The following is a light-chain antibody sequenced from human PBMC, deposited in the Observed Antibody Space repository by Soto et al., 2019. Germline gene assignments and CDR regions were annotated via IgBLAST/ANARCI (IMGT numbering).Light chain of an antibody. CDR1: QSVSSSY. V-gene: IGKV3-20*01. J-gene: IGKJ4*01. Sequence: EIVLTQSPGTLSLSPGERATLSCRASQSVSSSYLAWYQQKPGQAPRLLIYGASSRATGIPDRFSGRGSGTDFTLTISRLEPEDFAVYYCHPYGSSPPLTFGGGTKVEIK. CDR2: GAS. CDR3: HPYGSSPPLT.